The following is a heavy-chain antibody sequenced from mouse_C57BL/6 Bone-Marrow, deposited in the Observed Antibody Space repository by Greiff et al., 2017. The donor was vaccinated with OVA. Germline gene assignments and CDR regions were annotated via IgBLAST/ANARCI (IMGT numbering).Heavy chain of an antibody. Sequence: QVQLQQPGAELVKPGASVKLSCKASGYTFTSYWMHWVKQRPGQGLEWIGMIHPNSGSTNYNEKFKSKATLTVDKSSSTAYMQLSSLTSEDSAVYYCARSGTVTFAWFAYWGQGTLVTVSA. V-gene: IGHV1-64*01. CDR1: GYTFTSYW. D-gene: IGHD4-1*01. CDR3: ARSGTVTFAWFAY. CDR2: IHPNSGST. J-gene: IGHJ3*01.